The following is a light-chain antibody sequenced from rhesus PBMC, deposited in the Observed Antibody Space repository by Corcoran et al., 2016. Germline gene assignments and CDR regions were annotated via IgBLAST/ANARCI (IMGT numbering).Light chain of an antibody. CDR1: QGINKY. Sequence: DIQMTQSPSSLSASVGDRVTITCRASQGINKYISWYQQNQGKEPNPLFYYASSLETGIPSRFSVISDGTGYTLTISSLQPEDIATYSCQPYNNSPLTFGGGPKVELK. CDR2: YAS. J-gene: IGKJ4*01. CDR3: QPYNNSPLT. V-gene: IGKV1-66*01.